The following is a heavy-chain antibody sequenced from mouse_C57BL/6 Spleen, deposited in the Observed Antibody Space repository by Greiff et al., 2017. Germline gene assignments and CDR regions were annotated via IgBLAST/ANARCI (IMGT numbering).Heavy chain of an antibody. D-gene: IGHD1-1*01. V-gene: IGHV1-72*01. CDR3: ARSDYYYGSSYDYFDY. CDR2: IDPNRGGT. Sequence: QVHVKQSGAELVKPGASVKLSCKASGYTFTSYWMHWVKQRPGRGLEWIGRIDPNRGGTKSNETFKSKATLTVDKPSSTAYMQLSSLTSEDSAVYYCARSDYYYGSSYDYFDYWGQGTTLTVSS. CDR1: GYTFTSYW. J-gene: IGHJ2*01.